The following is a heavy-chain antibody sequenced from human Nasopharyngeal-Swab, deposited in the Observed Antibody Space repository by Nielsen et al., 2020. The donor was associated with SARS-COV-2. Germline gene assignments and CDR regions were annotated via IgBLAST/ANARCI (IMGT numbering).Heavy chain of an antibody. D-gene: IGHD1-1*01. V-gene: IGHV3-23*03. CDR2: IYSGGSST. J-gene: IGHJ6*02. Sequence: GESLKISCAASGFTFSSYAMSWVRQAPGKGLEWVSVIYSGGSSTYYADSVKGRFTISRDNSKNTLYLQMNSLRAEDTAVYYCAKEVQLERTTGYYYYYGMDVWGQGTTVTVSS. CDR3: AKEVQLERTTGYYYYYGMDV. CDR1: GFTFSSYA.